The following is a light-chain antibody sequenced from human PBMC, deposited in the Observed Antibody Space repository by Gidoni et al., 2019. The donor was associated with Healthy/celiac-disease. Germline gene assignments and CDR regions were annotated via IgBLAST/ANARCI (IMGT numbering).Light chain of an antibody. CDR1: QSISSN. Sequence: DIYMTKSPSSLSASVGDRVTITCRVSQSISSNLNWYQQKPGKSPKLLIYAASSLESGVPSRFSGSGSGTDFTLTISSLQPEDFATYYCQQSYSTPRTFGQGTKVEIK. V-gene: IGKV1-39*01. CDR2: AAS. CDR3: QQSYSTPRT. J-gene: IGKJ1*01.